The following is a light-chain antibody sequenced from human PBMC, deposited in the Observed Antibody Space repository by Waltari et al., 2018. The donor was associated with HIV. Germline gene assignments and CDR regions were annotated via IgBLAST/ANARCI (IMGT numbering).Light chain of an antibody. CDR3: QSYDNSLSGLYV. V-gene: IGLV1-40*01. CDR2: NND. CDR1: RSNIGAGYD. Sequence: QSVLTQPPSVSGAPGQRVTVSCTGNRSNIGAGYDVLWYQQRPGTAPKLIIYNNDIRPSGVPTRFSGSKSGTSASLAITGLQAEDEADYFCQSYDNSLSGLYVFGTGIMVTVL. J-gene: IGLJ1*01.